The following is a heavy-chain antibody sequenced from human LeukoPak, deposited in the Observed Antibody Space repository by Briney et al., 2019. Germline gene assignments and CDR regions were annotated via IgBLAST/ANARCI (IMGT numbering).Heavy chain of an antibody. D-gene: IGHD3-9*01. CDR3: AGRYYDILTGYSPFDY. CDR1: GGSISSYY. V-gene: IGHV4-59*08. J-gene: IGHJ4*02. Sequence: PSETLSLTCTVSGGSISSYYWSWIWQPPGKGLEWIGYIYYSGSTNYNPSLKSRVTISVDTSKNQFSLKLSSVTAADTAVYYCAGRYYDILTGYSPFDYWGQGTLVTVSS. CDR2: IYYSGST.